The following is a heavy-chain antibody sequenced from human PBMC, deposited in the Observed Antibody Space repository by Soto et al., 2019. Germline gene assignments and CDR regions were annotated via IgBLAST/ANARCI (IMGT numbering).Heavy chain of an antibody. CDR2: ISWNSGGI. V-gene: IGHV3-9*01. D-gene: IGHD3-9*01. Sequence: EVDLVESGGGLAQPGRSLRLSCVASGFTFDDHGMHWVRQIPGRGLEWVSGISWNSGGIGYAESVKGRFTIFRDNAKNSLYLEMNSQRQEDTALYYCVRDTSSGWHLKDHWGQGVQVSVSS. CDR3: VRDTSSGWHLKDH. CDR1: GFTFDDHG. J-gene: IGHJ4*02.